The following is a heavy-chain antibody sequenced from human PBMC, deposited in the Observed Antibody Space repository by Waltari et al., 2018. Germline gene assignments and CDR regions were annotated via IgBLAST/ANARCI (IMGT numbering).Heavy chain of an antibody. CDR1: GFTFTSSA. CDR3: AAGRSSSWYGAFDI. CDR2: IVCGRGNT. D-gene: IGHD6-13*01. J-gene: IGHJ3*02. V-gene: IGHV1-58*02. Sequence: QMQLVQSGPEVKKPGTSVKFSCKASGFTFTSSAMQWVRQARGQRLEWIGWIVCGRGNTNNAKKFQERVTITRDMSTSTAYMELSSLRSEDTAVYYCAAGRSSSWYGAFDIWGQGTMVTVSS.